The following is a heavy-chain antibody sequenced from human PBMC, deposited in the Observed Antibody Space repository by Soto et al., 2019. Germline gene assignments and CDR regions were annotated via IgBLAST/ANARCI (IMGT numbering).Heavy chain of an antibody. CDR3: ARGPGIAAAGTHYYYYMDV. CDR2: INHSGST. V-gene: IGHV4-34*01. D-gene: IGHD6-13*01. Sequence: SETLSLTCAVYGGSFSGYYWSWIRQPPGKGLEWIGEINHSGSTNYNPSLKSRVTISVDTSKNQFSLKLSSVTAADTAVYYCARGPGIAAAGTHYYYYMDVWGKGTTVTVSS. CDR1: GGSFSGYY. J-gene: IGHJ6*03.